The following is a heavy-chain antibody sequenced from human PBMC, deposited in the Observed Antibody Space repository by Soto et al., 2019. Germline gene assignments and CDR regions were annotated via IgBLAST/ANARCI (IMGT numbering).Heavy chain of an antibody. Sequence: GGSLRLSCVVSGFTFRSYAMNWVRQAPGKGLEWVSGISGSGGNTYYADSVKGRFTISRDNSKNTLYFQMNSLRAEDTAVYYCAKDRSSWYPADDYFHYGMDVWGQGTTVTVSS. CDR2: ISGSGGNT. CDR3: AKDRSSWYPADDYFHYGMDV. V-gene: IGHV3-23*01. J-gene: IGHJ6*02. D-gene: IGHD6-13*01. CDR1: GFTFRSYA.